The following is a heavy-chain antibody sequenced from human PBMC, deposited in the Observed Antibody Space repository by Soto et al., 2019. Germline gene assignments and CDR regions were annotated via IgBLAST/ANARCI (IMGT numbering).Heavy chain of an antibody. Sequence: SQTLSLTCAISGDSVSSNSAAWNWIRQSPSRGLEWLGRTYYRSRWYNDYAVSVKSRITINPDTSKNQFSLQLNSVTPEDTAVYYCARDVGSSWLPYYYYYGMDVWGQGTTVTVYS. CDR1: GDSVSSNSAA. J-gene: IGHJ6*02. CDR2: TYYRSRWYN. V-gene: IGHV6-1*01. D-gene: IGHD6-13*01. CDR3: ARDVGSSWLPYYYYYGMDV.